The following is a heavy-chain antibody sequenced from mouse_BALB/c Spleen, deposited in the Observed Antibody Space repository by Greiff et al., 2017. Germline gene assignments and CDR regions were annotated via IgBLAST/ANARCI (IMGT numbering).Heavy chain of an antibody. Sequence: EVKLVESGGGLVKPGGSLKLSCAASGFAFSSYDMSWVRQTPEKRLECVAYISSGGGSTYYPDTVKGRFTISRDNAKNTLYLQMSSLKSEDTAMYYCARHSLNAYWGQGTLVTVSA. J-gene: IGHJ3*01. CDR2: ISSGGGST. CDR1: GFAFSSYD. D-gene: IGHD6-2*01. CDR3: ARHSLNAY. V-gene: IGHV5-12-1*01.